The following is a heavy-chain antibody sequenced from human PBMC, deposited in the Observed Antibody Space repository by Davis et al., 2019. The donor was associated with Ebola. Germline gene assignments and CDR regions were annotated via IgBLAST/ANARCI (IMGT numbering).Heavy chain of an antibody. V-gene: IGHV3-48*02. CDR3: ASLSLLWFGETYDY. Sequence: GESLKISCAASGFTFSSYSMNWVRQAPGKGLEWVSYISSSSSTIYYADSVKGRFTISRDNAKNSLYLQMNSLREEDTAVYYCASLSLLWFGETYDYWGQGTLVTVSS. D-gene: IGHD3-10*01. CDR1: GFTFSSYS. J-gene: IGHJ4*02. CDR2: ISSSSSTI.